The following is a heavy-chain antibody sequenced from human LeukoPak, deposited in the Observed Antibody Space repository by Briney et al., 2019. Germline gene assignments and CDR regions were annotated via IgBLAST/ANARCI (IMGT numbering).Heavy chain of an antibody. CDR1: GYTFTSYD. CDR2: MNPNSGNT. D-gene: IGHD3-22*01. J-gene: IGHJ4*02. Sequence: GASVKVSCKAPGYTFTSYDINWVRQATGQGLEWMGWMNPNSGNTGYAQKFQGRVTMTRNTSISTAYMELSSLRSEDTAVYYCARVHYYDGSGYYYWGQGTLVTVSS. V-gene: IGHV1-8*01. CDR3: ARVHYYDGSGYYY.